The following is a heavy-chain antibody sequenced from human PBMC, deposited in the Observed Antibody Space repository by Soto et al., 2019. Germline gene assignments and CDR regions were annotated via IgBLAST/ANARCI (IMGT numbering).Heavy chain of an antibody. Sequence: QVQLQESVPGLVKPSGTLSLTCAVSGGSISSSNLWSWVRKPPGTGLEWIGEIYHSGSTNYNPSLKSRVTISVDKSKNQFSLKLSSVTAADTAVYYCARDGPYRSGWSNFDYWGQGTLVTVSS. V-gene: IGHV4-4*02. D-gene: IGHD6-19*01. CDR1: GGSISSSNL. J-gene: IGHJ4*02. CDR3: ARDGPYRSGWSNFDY. CDR2: IYHSGST.